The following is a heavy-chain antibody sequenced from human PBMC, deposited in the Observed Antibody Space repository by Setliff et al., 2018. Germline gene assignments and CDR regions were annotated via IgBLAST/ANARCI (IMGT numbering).Heavy chain of an antibody. D-gene: IGHD4-4*01. CDR2: RYYSGHT. CDR1: GDSISSGTYY. CDR3: ARGNYEGNYYYYYDMDV. J-gene: IGHJ6*03. V-gene: IGHV4-39*01. Sequence: PSETLSLTCTVSGDSISSGTYYWGWIRQPPGKGLEWIGSRYYSGHTYYNPSLKSRVAMSVDKAKNQFSLKLSSVTAADTAVYYCARGNYEGNYYYYYDMDVWGKGTTVTVSS.